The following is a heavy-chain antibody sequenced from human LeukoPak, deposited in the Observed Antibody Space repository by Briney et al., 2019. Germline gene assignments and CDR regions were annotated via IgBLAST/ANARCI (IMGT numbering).Heavy chain of an antibody. CDR3: TRDGLHTAHFDY. Sequence: GGSLRLSCAGFGFTFSSYDMHWVRQATGRGLEWVSAVGTAGDTFYPGSVKGRFTISRDNARNSLYLQMNSLRDEDTAVYYCTRDGLHTAHFDYWGQGTLVTVSS. CDR1: GFTFSSYD. V-gene: IGHV3-13*01. J-gene: IGHJ4*02. CDR2: VGTAGDT. D-gene: IGHD5-18*01.